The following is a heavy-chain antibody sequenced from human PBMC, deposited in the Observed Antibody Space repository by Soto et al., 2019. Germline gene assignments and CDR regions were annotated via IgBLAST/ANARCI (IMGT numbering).Heavy chain of an antibody. CDR1: GGTFSSYT. V-gene: IGHV1-69*02. D-gene: IGHD5-12*01. Sequence: QVQLVQSGAEVKKPGSSVKVSCKASGGTFSSYTISWVRQAPGQGLEWMGRIIPILGIANYAQKFQGRVTITEDKSTSTAYMELSSLRSEDTAVYYCARGYSGYDQYFDYWGQGTLVTVSS. CDR3: ARGYSGYDQYFDY. J-gene: IGHJ4*02. CDR2: IIPILGIA.